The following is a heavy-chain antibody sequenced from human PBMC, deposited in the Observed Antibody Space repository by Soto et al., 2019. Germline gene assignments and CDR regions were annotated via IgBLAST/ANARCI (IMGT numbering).Heavy chain of an antibody. CDR3: ARDSGHDYGYYYGMDV. CDR1: GDSIIGFY. V-gene: IGHV4-59*01. D-gene: IGHD4-17*01. CDR2: INHAEST. Sequence: SETLSLTCTVSGDSIIGFYWSWIRQPPGKGLEWIGYINHAESTYYSPSLQSRVTISVDTSKNQFSLKLSSVTAADTAVYYCARDSGHDYGYYYGMDVWGQGTTVTVSS. J-gene: IGHJ6*02.